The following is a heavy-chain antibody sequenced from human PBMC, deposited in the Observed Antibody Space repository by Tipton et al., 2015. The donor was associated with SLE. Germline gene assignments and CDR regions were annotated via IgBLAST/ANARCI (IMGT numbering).Heavy chain of an antibody. V-gene: IGHV4-34*01. CDR1: GGSFSGYY. Sequence: TLSLTCAVYGGSFSGYYWSWIRQPPGKGLEWIGEINHSGSTNYNPSLKSRVTISVDTSKNQFSLKLSSVTAADTAVYYCARGLEGGYYFDYWGQGTLVTVPS. CDR2: INHSGST. D-gene: IGHD1-1*01. CDR3: ARGLEGGYYFDY. J-gene: IGHJ4*02.